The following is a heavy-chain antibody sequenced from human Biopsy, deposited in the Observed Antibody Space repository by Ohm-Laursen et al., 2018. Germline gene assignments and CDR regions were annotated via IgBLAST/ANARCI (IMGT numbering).Heavy chain of an antibody. CDR2: ISYTGYT. V-gene: IGHV4-61*03. J-gene: IGHJ1*01. CDR3: ARGSNEYGGLYFPH. D-gene: IGHD4-23*01. Sequence: SETLSLTCTVSGGSISNNNYYWSWIRQPPGKGLEWIGHISYTGYTSYKSSLKSRVTISLDTSRKHFSLRLTSLAAADTAVYYCARGSNEYGGLYFPHWGQGTLVTVSS. CDR1: GGSISNNNYY.